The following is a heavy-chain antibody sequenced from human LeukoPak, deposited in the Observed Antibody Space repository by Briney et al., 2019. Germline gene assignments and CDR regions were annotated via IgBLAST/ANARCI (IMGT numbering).Heavy chain of an antibody. Sequence: TPSATLSLTCTVSGGSINNYYWSWIRQPPGKGLEWIGYIFHSGSTSYNPSLKSRVTISVDTSKNQFSLKLSSVTSADTAVYYCARGLAYCGGDCYSAYFDYWGQGTLVTVSS. V-gene: IGHV4-59*13. CDR2: IFHSGST. CDR1: GGSINNYY. D-gene: IGHD2-21*02. CDR3: ARGLAYCGGDCYSAYFDY. J-gene: IGHJ4*02.